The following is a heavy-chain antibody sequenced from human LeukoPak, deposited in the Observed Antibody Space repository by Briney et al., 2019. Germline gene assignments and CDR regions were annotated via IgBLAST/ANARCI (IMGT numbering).Heavy chain of an antibody. CDR2: IYYSGST. J-gene: IGHJ4*02. CDR3: ARLGSPYYYFDY. Sequence: SETLSLTCTVSGGSISSYYWSWIRQPPGKGLEWIGYIYYSGSTNYNPSLKSRVTISVDTSKNQFSLKLSSVTAAGTAVYYCARLGSPYYYFDYWGQGTLVTVSS. D-gene: IGHD1-26*01. CDR1: GGSISSYY. V-gene: IGHV4-59*08.